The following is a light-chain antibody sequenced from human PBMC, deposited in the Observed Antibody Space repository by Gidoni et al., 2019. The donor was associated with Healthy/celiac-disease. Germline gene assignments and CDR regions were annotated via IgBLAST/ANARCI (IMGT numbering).Light chain of an antibody. CDR1: QSISSW. Sequence: DIQMTQYPSTLSASVGDRVTTTCRASQSISSWLAWYQQKPGKAPKLLIYKASSLESGVPSRFSGSGSGTEFTLTISSLQPDDFATYYCQQYNSLMYTFGQGTKLEIK. V-gene: IGKV1-5*03. CDR2: KAS. J-gene: IGKJ2*01. CDR3: QQYNSLMYT.